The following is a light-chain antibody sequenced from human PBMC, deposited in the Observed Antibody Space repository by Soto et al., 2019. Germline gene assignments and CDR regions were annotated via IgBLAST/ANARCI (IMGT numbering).Light chain of an antibody. V-gene: IGKV1-39*01. Sequence: DMQMTQSPSSLSASIGDRVTITFRASQTVNTYLHWYQQKPGKAPKLLIYVASSLESGVPSRFSGSGSGTDFTFTISCLQPEDFATYYCQQGRSFPWTFGQGTKVDI. J-gene: IGKJ1*01. CDR2: VAS. CDR1: QTVNTY. CDR3: QQGRSFPWT.